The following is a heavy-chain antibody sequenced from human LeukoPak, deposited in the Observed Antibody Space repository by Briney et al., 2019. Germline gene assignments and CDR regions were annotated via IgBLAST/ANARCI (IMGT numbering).Heavy chain of an antibody. CDR3: AKDWYYYGSGRKTPFDY. J-gene: IGHJ4*02. CDR2: ISGSGGST. Sequence: GGSLRLSCAASGFTFSSYAMSWVRQAPGKGLEWVSAISGSGGSTYYADSVKGRFTISRGNSKNTLYLQMNSLRAEDTAVYYCAKDWYYYGSGRKTPFDYWGQGTLVTVSS. V-gene: IGHV3-23*01. D-gene: IGHD3-10*01. CDR1: GFTFSSYA.